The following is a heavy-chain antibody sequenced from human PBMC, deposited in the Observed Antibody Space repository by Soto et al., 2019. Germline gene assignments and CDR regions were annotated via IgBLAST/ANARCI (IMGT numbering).Heavy chain of an antibody. Sequence: ASVKVSCKASGGTFSSYAISWVRQAPGQGLKWMGGIIPIFGTANYAQKFRGRVTITADESTSTAYMELSSLRSEDTAVYYCARDQGQTGVVIIHYYYYGMDVWGQGTTVTVSS. CDR3: ARDQGQTGVVIIHYYYYGMDV. J-gene: IGHJ6*02. D-gene: IGHD3-3*01. V-gene: IGHV1-69*13. CDR2: IIPIFGTA. CDR1: GGTFSSYA.